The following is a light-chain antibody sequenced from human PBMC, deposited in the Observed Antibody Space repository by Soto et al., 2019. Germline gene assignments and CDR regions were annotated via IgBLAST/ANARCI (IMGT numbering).Light chain of an antibody. V-gene: IGLV1-44*01. J-gene: IGLJ2*01. CDR2: SDN. CDR1: FSNVGINT. CDR3: ASWDDSLNGVV. Sequence: QTVVTQPPSASGTPGQRVTISCSGSFSNVGINTVNWYRQLPGTAPKLLIYSDNQRPSGVPDRFSGSKSGTSASLAISGLQSEDAADYYCASWDDSLNGVVFGGGTKVTVL.